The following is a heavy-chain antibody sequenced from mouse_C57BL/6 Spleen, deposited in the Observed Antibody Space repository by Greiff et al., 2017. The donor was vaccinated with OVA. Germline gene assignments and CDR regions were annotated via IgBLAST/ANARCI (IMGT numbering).Heavy chain of an antibody. CDR1: GFTFSNYW. Sequence: EVKVEESGGGLVQPGGSMKLSCVASGFTFSNYWMNWVRQSPVKGLEWVAHIRLNSDNYASHHAVSVKGRFTISRADSKSRVYLQMNNLRAEDTGIYYDILFYYYGSRTGAMDYWGQGTSVTVSS. CDR2: IRLNSDNYAS. CDR3: ILFYYYGSRTGAMDY. V-gene: IGHV6-3*01. D-gene: IGHD1-1*01. J-gene: IGHJ4*01.